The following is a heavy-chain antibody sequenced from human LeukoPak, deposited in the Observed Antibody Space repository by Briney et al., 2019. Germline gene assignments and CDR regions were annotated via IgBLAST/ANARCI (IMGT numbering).Heavy chain of an antibody. D-gene: IGHD2-15*01. CDR2: ISNSGGTI. CDR3: ARDIPCSGGSCSFC. J-gene: IGHJ4*02. Sequence: PGGSLRLSCAASGFTFSDYYMSWIRQAPGKGLEWVSYISNSGGTIYYADSVKGRFTISRDNAKNSLYLQMNSLRAEDTAVYYCARDIPCSGGSCSFCWGQGTLVTVSS. CDR1: GFTFSDYY. V-gene: IGHV3-11*04.